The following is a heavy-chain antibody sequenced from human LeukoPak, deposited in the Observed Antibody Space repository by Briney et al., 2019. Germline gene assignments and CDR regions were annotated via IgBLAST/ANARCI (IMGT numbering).Heavy chain of an antibody. CDR3: ARGLSMSGFGEFDANYDY. V-gene: IGHV1-24*01. Sequence: GASVKVSCKVSGYTVTEVAIHWVRQTPGEGLEWMGGFHPKDADMIYAQRFQGRVTITRNTSISTAYMELSSLRSEDTAVYYCARGLSMSGFGEFDANYDYWGQGTLVTVSS. J-gene: IGHJ4*02. D-gene: IGHD3-10*01. CDR2: FHPKDADM. CDR1: GYTVTEVA.